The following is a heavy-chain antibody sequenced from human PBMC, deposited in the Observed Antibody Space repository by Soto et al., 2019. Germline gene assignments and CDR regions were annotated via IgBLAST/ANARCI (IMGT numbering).Heavy chain of an antibody. Sequence: SETLSLTCTVSGHSISSSNYYWGWIRQPPGKGLEWIATVHYSGSTYYTPSLKNRVTISADTSNNQFSLRLNSVTAADTAVYYCARQHYYDSSGYYTWNWGQGTLVTVSS. CDR1: GHSISSSNYY. CDR2: VHYSGST. V-gene: IGHV4-39*01. J-gene: IGHJ4*02. D-gene: IGHD3-22*01. CDR3: ARQHYYDSSGYYTWN.